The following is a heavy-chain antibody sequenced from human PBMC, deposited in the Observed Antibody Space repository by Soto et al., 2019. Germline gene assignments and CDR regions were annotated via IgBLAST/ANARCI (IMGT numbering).Heavy chain of an antibody. J-gene: IGHJ3*02. CDR3: ARVIWGTNDAFDI. CDR2: INPNSGGT. D-gene: IGHD3-16*01. V-gene: IGHV1-2*04. Sequence: ASVKVSCKASGYTFTGYYMHWVRQAPGQGLEWMGWINPNSGGTNYAQKFQGWVTMTRDTSISTAYMELSRLRSDDTAVYYCARVIWGTNDAFDIWGQGTMVTVSS. CDR1: GYTFTGYY.